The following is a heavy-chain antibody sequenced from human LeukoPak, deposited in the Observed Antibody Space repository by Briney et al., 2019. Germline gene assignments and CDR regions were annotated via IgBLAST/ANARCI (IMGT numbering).Heavy chain of an antibody. CDR1: GGSISSYY. D-gene: IGHD3-22*01. V-gene: IGHV4-59*01. CDR2: IYYGGST. J-gene: IGHJ5*02. Sequence: PSETLSLTCTVSGGSISSYYWSWIRQPPGKGLEWIGYIYYGGSTNYNPSLKSRVTISVDTSKNQFSLKLSSVTAADTAVYYCARDYYDLGDNWFDPWGQGTLVTVS. CDR3: ARDYYDLGDNWFDP.